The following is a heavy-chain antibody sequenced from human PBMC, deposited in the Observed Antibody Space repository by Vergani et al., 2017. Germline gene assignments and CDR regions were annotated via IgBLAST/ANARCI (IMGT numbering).Heavy chain of an antibody. CDR3: AKGDRYFDESFYSYMDV. V-gene: IGHV3-23*01. D-gene: IGHD3-9*01. Sequence: EVQLLQSGGGVIQPGGSVRLSCAASGFTFSACPMTWVRQAPGKGLEWVSAISARYPSTYYADSVKGRFTISRDNSKNTLYLQMNSLRAEDTAVYYCAKGDRYFDESFYSYMDVWGKGTTVTVSS. CDR1: GFTFSACP. J-gene: IGHJ6*03. CDR2: ISARYPST.